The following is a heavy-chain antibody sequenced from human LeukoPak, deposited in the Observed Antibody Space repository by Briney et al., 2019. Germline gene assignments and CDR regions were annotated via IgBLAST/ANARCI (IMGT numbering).Heavy chain of an antibody. CDR3: ARVNYYDSSGYFGY. V-gene: IGHV1-2*02. Sequence: ASVKVSCTASGYTFTGYYMHWVRQAPGQGLEWMGWINPNSGGTNYAQKFQGRVTMTRDTSISTAYMELSRLRSDDTAVYYCARVNYYDSSGYFGYWGQGTLVTVSS. J-gene: IGHJ4*02. CDR2: INPNSGGT. CDR1: GYTFTGYY. D-gene: IGHD3-22*01.